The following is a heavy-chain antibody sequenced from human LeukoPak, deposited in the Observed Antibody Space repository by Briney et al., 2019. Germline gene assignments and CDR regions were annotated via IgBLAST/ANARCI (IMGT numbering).Heavy chain of an antibody. V-gene: IGHV6-1*01. CDR2: TYYRSKWCN. D-gene: IGHD2-15*01. Sequence: SQTLLLTCAISGDSVSRNTAGWNWIRQSPSRGLEWLGRTYYRSKWCNDFAPSVRNRITINPDTSKNQFSLQLNSVTPEDTAVYYCARETDSNWFDPWGQGTLVTVSS. CDR1: GDSVSRNTAG. CDR3: ARETDSNWFDP. J-gene: IGHJ5*02.